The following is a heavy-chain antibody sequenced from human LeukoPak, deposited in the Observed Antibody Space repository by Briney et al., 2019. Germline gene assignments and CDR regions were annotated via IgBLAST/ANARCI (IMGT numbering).Heavy chain of an antibody. Sequence: PGGSLRLSCAASGFTFSSYEMNWVRQAPGKGLEWVSYISSSGSTIYYADPVKGRFTISRDNAKNSLYLQMNSLRAEDTAVYYCARVVYSSSWSTDSNYYFDYWGQGTLVTVSS. V-gene: IGHV3-48*03. CDR3: ARVVYSSSWSTDSNYYFDY. CDR1: GFTFSSYE. CDR2: ISSSGSTI. J-gene: IGHJ4*02. D-gene: IGHD6-13*01.